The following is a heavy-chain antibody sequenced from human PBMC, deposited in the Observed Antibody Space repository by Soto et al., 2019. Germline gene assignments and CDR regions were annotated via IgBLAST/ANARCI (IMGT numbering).Heavy chain of an antibody. V-gene: IGHV1-18*01. CDR2: ISASTRNT. J-gene: IGHJ2*01. Sequence: QVQLVQSGGEVKKPGASVKVSCQASGYTFSDYAISWVRQAPGQGLEWMGWISASTRNTDQAQNFQGRVIMTLDTSTTTAYMELRSLRFYDTAVYYCVRCYCSVGSCYACWHFDLWGRGTLVTVSS. D-gene: IGHD2-15*01. CDR1: GYTFSDYA. CDR3: VRCYCSVGSCYACWHFDL.